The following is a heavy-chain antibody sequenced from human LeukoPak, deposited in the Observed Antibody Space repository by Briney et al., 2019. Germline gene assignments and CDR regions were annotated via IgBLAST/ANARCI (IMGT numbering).Heavy chain of an antibody. CDR3: AKDHSLVVTALDY. CDR1: GFTFSTYE. CDR2: ISSSGSTI. D-gene: IGHD2-21*02. V-gene: IGHV3-48*03. Sequence: PGGSLRLSCAASGFTFSTYEMNWVRQAPGKGLEWVSYISSSGSTIYYADSVKGRFTISRDNSKNTLYLQMNSLRAEDTAVYYCAKDHSLVVTALDYWGQGTLVTVSS. J-gene: IGHJ4*02.